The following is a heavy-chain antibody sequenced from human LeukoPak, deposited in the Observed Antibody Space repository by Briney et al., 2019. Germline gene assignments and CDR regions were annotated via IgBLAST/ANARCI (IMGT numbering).Heavy chain of an antibody. CDR2: ISSSSSTI. V-gene: IGHV3-48*01. CDR3: ARDPVWGSYRYYDY. J-gene: IGHJ4*02. D-gene: IGHD3-16*02. CDR1: GFTFSSYS. Sequence: GGSLRLSCAASGFTFSSYSMNWVRQAPGKGLEWVSYISSSSSTIYYADSVKGRFTISRDNAKNSLYLQMNSLRAEDTAVYYCARDPVWGSYRYYDYWGQGTLVTVSS.